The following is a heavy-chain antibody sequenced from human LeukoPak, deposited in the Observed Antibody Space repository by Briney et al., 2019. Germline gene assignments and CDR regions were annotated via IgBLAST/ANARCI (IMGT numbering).Heavy chain of an antibody. Sequence: GESLKISCKGSGYRFTNYWIGWVRQMPGKGLEWMGIIYPGDSDTRYSPSFQGQVTISADKAIDTAYLQWSSLKASDTAIYYCVRPLSTLGTYETDYWGQGTLVTVSS. CDR1: GYRFTNYW. CDR3: VRPLSTLGTYETDY. CDR2: IYPGDSDT. D-gene: IGHD3-16*01. V-gene: IGHV5-51*01. J-gene: IGHJ4*02.